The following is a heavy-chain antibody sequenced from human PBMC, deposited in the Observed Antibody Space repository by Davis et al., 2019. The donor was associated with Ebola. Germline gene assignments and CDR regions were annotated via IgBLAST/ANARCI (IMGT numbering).Heavy chain of an antibody. J-gene: IGHJ6*04. D-gene: IGHD4-17*01. Sequence: ASVKVSCKASGYTFTSYGITWVRQAPGQGLEWMGWINPHNGNTNYAQSVQGRVTMTTDTSTSTAYMELRSLRSDDTAVYYCARVDMTTVNWRYYYGMDVWGKGTTVTVSS. CDR3: ARVDMTTVNWRYYYGMDV. V-gene: IGHV1-18*04. CDR1: GYTFTSYG. CDR2: INPHNGNT.